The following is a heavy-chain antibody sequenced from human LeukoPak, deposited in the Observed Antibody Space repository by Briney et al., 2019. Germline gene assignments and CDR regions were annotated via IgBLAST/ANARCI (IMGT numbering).Heavy chain of an antibody. Sequence: PGGSLRLSCAASGXTFSSYAMTWVRQAPGKGREWVSTITGSGGYTYYADSVKGRFTISRDNSKNTLFLRMNSLRAEDTAVYFCAKQSLYDSSGHFHYWGQGTLVTVSS. D-gene: IGHD3-22*01. CDR1: GXTFSSYA. CDR3: AKQSLYDSSGHFHY. J-gene: IGHJ4*02. V-gene: IGHV3-23*01. CDR2: ITGSGGYT.